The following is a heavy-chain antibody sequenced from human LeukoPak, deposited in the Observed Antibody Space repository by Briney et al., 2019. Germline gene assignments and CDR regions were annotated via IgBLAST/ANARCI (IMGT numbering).Heavy chain of an antibody. Sequence: ASVKVSCKASGYTFTSYDINWVRQATGQGLEWMGWMNPNSGNTSYAQKFQGRDTMTRDTSTSTVYMELSSLRSEDTAVYYCAREGIAVAGINLDYWGQGTLVTVSS. V-gene: IGHV1-8*01. CDR1: GYTFTSYD. CDR3: AREGIAVAGINLDY. D-gene: IGHD6-19*01. CDR2: MNPNSGNT. J-gene: IGHJ4*02.